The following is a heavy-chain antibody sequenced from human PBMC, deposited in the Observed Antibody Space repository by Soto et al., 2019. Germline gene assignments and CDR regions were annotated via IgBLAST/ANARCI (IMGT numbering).Heavy chain of an antibody. V-gene: IGHV4-31*03. CDR3: ARKSQKMTTVPDFVWYFDL. Sequence: QVQLQESGPGLVKPSQTLSLTCTVSVGSISSGGYYWSWIRQHPGKGLEWIGYIYYSGSTYYNPSLKSRVTISVDTHKNQYYLKLSSVTAADTAVYYCARKSQKMTTVPDFVWYFDLWGRGTLVTVSS. CDR1: VGSISSGGYY. D-gene: IGHD4-17*01. CDR2: IYYSGST. J-gene: IGHJ2*01.